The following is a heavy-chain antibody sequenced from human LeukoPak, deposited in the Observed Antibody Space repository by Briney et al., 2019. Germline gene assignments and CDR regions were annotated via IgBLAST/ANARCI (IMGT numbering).Heavy chain of an antibody. CDR1: GYTFTGYY. CDR3: VRGITGTTDY. Sequence: ASVKVSCKASGYTFTGYYVHWVRQAPGQGLEWMGRFNPNSGGTNYAQKFQGRVTMTRDTSISTAYMELSRLRSDDTTVYYCVRGITGTTDYWGQGTLVTVSS. CDR2: FNPNSGGT. J-gene: IGHJ4*02. V-gene: IGHV1-2*06. D-gene: IGHD1-7*01.